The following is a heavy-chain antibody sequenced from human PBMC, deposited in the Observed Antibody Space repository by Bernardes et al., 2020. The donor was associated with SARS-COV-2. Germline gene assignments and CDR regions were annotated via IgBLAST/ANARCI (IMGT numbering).Heavy chain of an antibody. J-gene: IGHJ2*01. CDR1: GFTFRNYV. D-gene: IGHD3-16*01. CDR3: ARAVWGIWYFDL. V-gene: IGHV3-23*01. CDR2: IGSSDGST. Sequence: GGSLRLSCAASGFTFRNYVMSWVRQTPGKGLEWVSTIGSSDGSTYYADSVKGRFTISRDNSKNTLYLQMNSLRADDTAVYYCARAVWGIWYFDLWGRGTLVTVSS.